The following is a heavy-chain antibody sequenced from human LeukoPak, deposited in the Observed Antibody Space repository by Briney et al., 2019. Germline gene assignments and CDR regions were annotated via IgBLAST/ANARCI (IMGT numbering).Heavy chain of an antibody. Sequence: SETLSPTCAVSGYSISSGYYWGWIRQPPGKGLEWIGSIYHSGSTYYNPSLKSRVTVSVDTSKNQFSLKLSSVTAADTAVYYCARLDCSSTSCYSGCWGQGTLVTVSS. CDR2: IYHSGST. CDR1: GYSISSGYY. CDR3: ARLDCSSTSCYSGC. J-gene: IGHJ4*02. V-gene: IGHV4-38-2*01. D-gene: IGHD2-2*02.